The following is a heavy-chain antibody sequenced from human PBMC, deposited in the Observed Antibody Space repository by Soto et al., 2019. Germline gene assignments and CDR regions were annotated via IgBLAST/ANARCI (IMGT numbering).Heavy chain of an antibody. J-gene: IGHJ3*02. CDR2: IIPIFGTA. V-gene: IGHV1-69*13. D-gene: IGHD3-16*01. Sequence: SVKVSCKASGGTFSSYAISWVRQAPGQGLEWMGGIIPIFGTANYAQKFQGRVTITADESTSTAYMELSSLRSEDTAVYYCARVWGQWPAAFDIWGQGTMVTVSS. CDR3: ARVWGQWPAAFDI. CDR1: GGTFSSYA.